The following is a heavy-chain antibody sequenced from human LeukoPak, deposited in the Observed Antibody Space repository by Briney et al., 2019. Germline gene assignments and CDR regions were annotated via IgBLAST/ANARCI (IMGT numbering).Heavy chain of an antibody. CDR2: INPSGGST. Sequence: ASVKVSCKASGYTFTSYYMHWVRQAPGQGLEWMGIINPSGGSTSYAQKFQGRVTMTRDTSTSTVYMELSSLRSEDTAVYYCAGDGGLNCFDYWGQGTLVTVSS. J-gene: IGHJ4*02. CDR1: GYTFTSYY. V-gene: IGHV1-46*01. D-gene: IGHD3-16*01. CDR3: AGDGGLNCFDY.